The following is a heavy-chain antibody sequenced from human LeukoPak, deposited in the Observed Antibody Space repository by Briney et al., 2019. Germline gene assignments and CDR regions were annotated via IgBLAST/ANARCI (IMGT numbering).Heavy chain of an antibody. V-gene: IGHV4-30-4*01. J-gene: IGHJ4*02. D-gene: IGHD6-13*01. CDR2: IYYSGST. CDR1: GGSISSGDYY. CDR3: ARVKTAADLSFDY. Sequence: SETLSLTCTVSGGSISSGDYYWSWIRQPPGKGLEWIGYIYYSGSTYYNPSLKSRVTISVDTSKNQFSLKLSPVTAGDTAVYYCARVKTAADLSFDYWGQGTLVTVSS.